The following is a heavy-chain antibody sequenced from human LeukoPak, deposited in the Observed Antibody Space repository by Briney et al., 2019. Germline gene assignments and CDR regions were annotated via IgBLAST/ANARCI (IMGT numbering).Heavy chain of an antibody. CDR1: RFTLSSYA. V-gene: IGHV3-23*01. CDR3: AKAIAAPVWYFDL. D-gene: IGHD6-13*01. J-gene: IGHJ2*01. Sequence: GGSLRLSRAASRFTLSSYAMSWVRQAPGKGLEWVSTISGRGDSTYYADSVKGRFTISRDNSKNTLYLQMNTLRAEDTAVYYCAKAIAAPVWYFDLWGRGTLVTVSS. CDR2: ISGRGDST.